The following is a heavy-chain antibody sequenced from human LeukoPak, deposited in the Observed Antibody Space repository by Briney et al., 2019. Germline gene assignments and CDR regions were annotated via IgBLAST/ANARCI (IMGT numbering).Heavy chain of an antibody. Sequence: GESLRLSCAASGFTDSSNYMSWVRQAPGKGLEWVSVIYSGGSTYYADSVKGRFTISRDNSKNTLYLQMNSLRAEDTAVYYCARQVRYYDSSGYSLGAFDIWGQGTMVTVSS. CDR3: ARQVRYYDSSGYSLGAFDI. J-gene: IGHJ3*02. V-gene: IGHV3-66*04. CDR2: IYSGGST. CDR1: GFTDSSNY. D-gene: IGHD3-22*01.